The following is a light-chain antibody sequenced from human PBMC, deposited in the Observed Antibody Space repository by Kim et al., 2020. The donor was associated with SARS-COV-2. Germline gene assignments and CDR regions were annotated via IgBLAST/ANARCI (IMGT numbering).Light chain of an antibody. J-gene: IGLJ3*02. Sequence: KTLTTSGTRSSCSIASNYVQWYQQRPGSSPTTVIYEDNQRPSGVPDRFSGSIDSSSNSASLTISGLKTEDEADYYCQSYDSSNHWVFGGGTQLTVL. CDR2: EDN. CDR1: SCSIASNY. V-gene: IGLV6-57*01. CDR3: QSYDSSNHWV.